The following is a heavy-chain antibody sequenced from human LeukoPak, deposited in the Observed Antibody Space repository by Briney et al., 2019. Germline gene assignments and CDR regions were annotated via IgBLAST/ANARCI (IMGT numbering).Heavy chain of an antibody. D-gene: IGHD3-10*01. CDR3: AREFHYYGSGSYIYV. CDR1: GFTFSDYY. Sequence: GGSLRLSCAASGFTFSDYYMSWIRQAPGKGLEWVSYISSSGSTISYADSVKGRFTISRDNAKNSLYLQMNSLRTEDTAVYYCAREFHYYGSGSYIYVWGKGTTVTISS. V-gene: IGHV3-11*04. CDR2: ISSSGSTI. J-gene: IGHJ6*04.